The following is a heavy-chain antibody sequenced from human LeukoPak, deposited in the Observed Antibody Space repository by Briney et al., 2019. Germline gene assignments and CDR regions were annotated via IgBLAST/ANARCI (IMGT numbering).Heavy chain of an antibody. Sequence: SETLSLTCTVSGGSISSYYWSWIRQPPGEGLEWIRYIYYSGSTNYNPSLKSRVTISVDTSKNQFSLKLSSVTAADTAVYYCARGDYGEKFDYWGQGTLVTVSS. D-gene: IGHD4-17*01. CDR2: IYYSGST. V-gene: IGHV4-59*01. CDR1: GGSISSYY. J-gene: IGHJ4*02. CDR3: ARGDYGEKFDY.